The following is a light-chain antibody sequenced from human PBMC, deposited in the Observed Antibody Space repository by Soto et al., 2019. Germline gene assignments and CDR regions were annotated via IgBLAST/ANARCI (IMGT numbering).Light chain of an antibody. CDR3: QSYDSSLSGWG. J-gene: IGLJ3*02. V-gene: IGLV1-40*01. CDR1: SSNFGAGYD. Sequence: QSVLTQPPSVSGAPGQRVIISGTGSSSNFGAGYDVHWYQQLPGTAPKLLIYGNSNRPSGVPDRFSGSKSGTSASLAITGLQAEDEAEYYCQSYDSSLSGWGFGGGTKRTVL. CDR2: GNS.